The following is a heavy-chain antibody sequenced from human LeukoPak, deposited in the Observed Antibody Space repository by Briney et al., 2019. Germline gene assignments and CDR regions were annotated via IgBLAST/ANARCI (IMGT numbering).Heavy chain of an antibody. CDR1: GFTFSTSW. D-gene: IGHD6-19*01. CDR2: LNSDGSSI. CDR3: ARGVAGTLEY. V-gene: IGHV3-74*01. Sequence: PGGSLTLSCAASGFTFSTSWMHRVRQVPGKGLVWVSRLNSDGSSINYADSVKGRFTISRDNAENTLYLQMNSLRVEDTAVYYCARGVAGTLEYWGQGTLVTASS. J-gene: IGHJ4*02.